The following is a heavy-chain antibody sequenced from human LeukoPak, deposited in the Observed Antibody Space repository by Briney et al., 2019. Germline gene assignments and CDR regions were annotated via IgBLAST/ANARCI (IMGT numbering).Heavy chain of an antibody. CDR2: IYYSGST. V-gene: IGHV4-59*01. Sequence: SETLSLTCTVSGGSFSPYYWIWIRQPPGKGLEWIGYIYYSGSTNYNPSLKSRVTMSVDTSKNQFSLKLSSVTAADTAVYYCARFPNYYYYMDVWGKGTTVTVSS. J-gene: IGHJ6*03. CDR3: ARFPNYYYYMDV. CDR1: GGSFSPYY.